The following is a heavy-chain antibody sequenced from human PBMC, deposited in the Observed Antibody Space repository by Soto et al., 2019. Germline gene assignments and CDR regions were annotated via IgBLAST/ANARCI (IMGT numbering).Heavy chain of an antibody. D-gene: IGHD2-2*01. V-gene: IGHV1-46*01. Sequence: ASVKVSCKASGYTFTSYYMHWVRQAPGQGLEWMRIINPSGGSTSYAQKFQGRVTMTRDTSTSTVYMELSSLRSEDTAVYYCARDFVVPAAMSLDRYYYYGMDVWGQGTTVTVSS. CDR1: GYTFTSYY. J-gene: IGHJ6*02. CDR2: INPSGGST. CDR3: ARDFVVPAAMSLDRYYYYGMDV.